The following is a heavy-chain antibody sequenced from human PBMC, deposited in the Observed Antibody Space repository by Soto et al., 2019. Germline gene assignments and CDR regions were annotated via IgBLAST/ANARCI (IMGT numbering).Heavy chain of an antibody. CDR3: AKDGSHNFDY. CDR2: MSYDGSNE. D-gene: IGHD1-26*01. J-gene: IGHJ4*02. V-gene: IGHV3-30*18. Sequence: QMQLVESGGGVVQPGRSLRLSCAASGSTFSHYAMHWVRQAPGKGLEWVALMSYDGSNEYYADSVKGRFTISRDNSKNTLYLQMNSLRAEDTAVYYCAKDGSHNFDYWGQGTLVTVSS. CDR1: GSTFSHYA.